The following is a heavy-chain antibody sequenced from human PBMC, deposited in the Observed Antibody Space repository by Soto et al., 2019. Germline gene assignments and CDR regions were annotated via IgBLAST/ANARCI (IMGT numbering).Heavy chain of an antibody. V-gene: IGHV3-7*05. CDR3: ARKSAFDI. Sequence: GGSLRLSCAASGFTFSTYWMSWVRQAPGKGLEWVANINQDGSEISYVDSVKGRFTISRDTAKKSLYLQMNSLRAEDTAVYYCARKSAFDIWGQGTMVTVSS. CDR1: GFTFSTYW. J-gene: IGHJ3*02. CDR2: INQDGSEI.